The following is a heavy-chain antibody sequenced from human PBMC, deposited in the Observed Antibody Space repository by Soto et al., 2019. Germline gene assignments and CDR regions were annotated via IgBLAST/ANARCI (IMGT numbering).Heavy chain of an antibody. CDR2: ISGSGSDP. CDR3: ARPTRMPGY. D-gene: IGHD2-2*01. J-gene: IGHJ4*02. V-gene: IGHV3-11*05. CDR1: GFSFDDYY. Sequence: QVQLVESGGGLVKPGGSLRLSCAASGFSFDDYYMTWFRQAPGKRLEFVSYISGSGSDPTYADSVKGRFTISRDNAQNTLNLHMNSLRAEDTAVYYCARPTRMPGYWGQGTLVTVSS.